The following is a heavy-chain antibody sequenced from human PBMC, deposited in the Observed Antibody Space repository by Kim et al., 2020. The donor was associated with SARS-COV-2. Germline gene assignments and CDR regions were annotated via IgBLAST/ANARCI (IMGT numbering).Heavy chain of an antibody. V-gene: IGHV3-73*01. Sequence: GGSLRLSCAASGFTFSGSAMHWVRQASGKGLEWVGRIRSKANSYATAYAASVKGRFTISRDDSKNTAYLQMNSLKTEDTAVYYCTRSRGAVALRGYYYGMDVWGQGTTVTVSS. CDR3: TRSRGAVALRGYYYGMDV. J-gene: IGHJ6*02. CDR2: IRSKANSYAT. CDR1: GFTFSGSA. D-gene: IGHD6-19*01.